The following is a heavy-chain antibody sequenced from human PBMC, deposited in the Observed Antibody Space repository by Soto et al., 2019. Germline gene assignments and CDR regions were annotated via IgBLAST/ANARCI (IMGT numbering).Heavy chain of an antibody. CDR2: INHSGST. CDR3: ARGSAALPPYYYYYYGMDV. Sequence: SETLSLTCAVYGGSFSGYYWSWIRQPPGKGLEWIGEINHSGSTNYNPSLKSRVTISVDTSKNQFSLKLSSVTAADTAVYYCARGSAALPPYYYYYYGMDVWGQGTTVTVSS. V-gene: IGHV4-34*01. CDR1: GGSFSGYY. D-gene: IGHD2-15*01. J-gene: IGHJ6*02.